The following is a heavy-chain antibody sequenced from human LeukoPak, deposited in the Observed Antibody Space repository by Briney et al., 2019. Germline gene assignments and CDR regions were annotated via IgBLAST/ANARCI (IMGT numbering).Heavy chain of an antibody. J-gene: IGHJ6*02. D-gene: IGHD2-21*01. CDR2: INPDGSKK. Sequence: PGGSLRLSCAASGFTFSTYAMSWVRQAPGKGLEWVAGINPDGSKKYYVDAVKGRFTISRDNSKNTLYLQMNSLRVEDTAMYYCARDLSYFSFDDWGQGTTVTVSS. CDR3: ARDLSYFSFDD. CDR1: GFTFSTYA. V-gene: IGHV3-33*08.